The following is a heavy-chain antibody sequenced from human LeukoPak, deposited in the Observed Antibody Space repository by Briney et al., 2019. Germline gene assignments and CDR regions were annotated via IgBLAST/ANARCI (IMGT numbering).Heavy chain of an antibody. D-gene: IGHD3-3*01. Sequence: SDTLSLTCAVYGGSFSGYYWTWIRQPPGKGLEWIGKINHSGITNYNPSLKNRVTISVDTSKNQFSLKLSSVTAADTAVYYCARVPPRSYDFWSDYQPVSYWGQGTLVTVSS. CDR3: ARVPPRSYDFWSDYQPVSY. J-gene: IGHJ4*02. CDR1: GGSFSGYY. CDR2: INHSGIT. V-gene: IGHV4-34*01.